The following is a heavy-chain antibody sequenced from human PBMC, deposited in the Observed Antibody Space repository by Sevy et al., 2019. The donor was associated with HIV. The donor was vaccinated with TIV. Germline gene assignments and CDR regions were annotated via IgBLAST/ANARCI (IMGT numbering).Heavy chain of an antibody. J-gene: IGHJ4*02. CDR1: GFTFSANW. V-gene: IGHV3-7*01. CDR3: AHETFGRFES. CDR2: IKAGGSDK. Sequence: GGSLRLSCAASGFTFSANWMNWVRQAPGKGLEWVANIKAGGSDKHYVDSVEGRFTISRDNAKKLLFLQMNSLRVEDTAVYYGAHETFGRFESWGQGTLVTVSS. D-gene: IGHD3-16*01.